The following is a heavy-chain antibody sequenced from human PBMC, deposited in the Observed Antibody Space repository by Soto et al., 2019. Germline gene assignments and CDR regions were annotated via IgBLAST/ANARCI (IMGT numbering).Heavy chain of an antibody. CDR1: GGSISSSSYY. CDR3: ARWIVVFISSFDY. Sequence: PSETLSLTCTVSGGSISSSSYYWGWIRQPPGKGLEWIGSIYYSGSTYYNPSLKSRVTISVDTSKNQFSLKLSSVTAADTAVYYCARWIVVFISSFDYWGQGTLVTVSS. D-gene: IGHD3-22*01. V-gene: IGHV4-39*01. J-gene: IGHJ4*02. CDR2: IYYSGST.